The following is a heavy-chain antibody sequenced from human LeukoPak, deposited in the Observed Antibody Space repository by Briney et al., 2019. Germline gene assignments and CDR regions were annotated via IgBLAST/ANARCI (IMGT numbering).Heavy chain of an antibody. Sequence: SETLSLTCTVSDGSISSYYWSWIRQPPGKGLEWIGNIYNSGSTNYNPSLKSRVTMSVDPSKNQFSLRLSSVTAADTAVYYCARDRLGYCSSTSCPRGYYYYYGMDVWGQGTTVTVSS. CDR3: ARDRLGYCSSTSCPRGYYYYYGMDV. CDR1: DGSISSYY. D-gene: IGHD2-2*01. J-gene: IGHJ6*02. V-gene: IGHV4-59*01. CDR2: IYNSGST.